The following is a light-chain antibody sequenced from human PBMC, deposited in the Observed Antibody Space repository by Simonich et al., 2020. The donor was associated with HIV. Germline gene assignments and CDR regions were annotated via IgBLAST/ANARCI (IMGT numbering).Light chain of an antibody. Sequence: EIVLTQSPASLSLSPGERAALSCRASQSVGSNLAWYQQKLGQAPRLLIYGASTRATGVPPRFSGTGSGTEFTLTISSVQSEDFVIYYCQQYNNWPLFFGQGTKLEIK. CDR3: QQYNNWPLF. CDR1: QSVGSN. J-gene: IGKJ2*01. V-gene: IGKV3-15*01. CDR2: GAS.